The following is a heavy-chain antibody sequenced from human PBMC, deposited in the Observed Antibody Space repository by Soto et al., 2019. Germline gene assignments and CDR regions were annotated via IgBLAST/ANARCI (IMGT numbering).Heavy chain of an antibody. CDR3: ATGVIWIGYFTVDS. CDR2: FIPVYRTL. V-gene: IGHV1-69*01. J-gene: IGHJ4*02. CDR1: GGSFGNSA. Sequence: QVQLVQSGAEVKKPGSSVKVSCKASGGSFGNSAINWVRQTPGQGLEWLGGFIPVYRTLNYAPKFQGRVTITADESTGTAYMTLSSLTYDDTAVYYCATGVIWIGYFTVDSWGQGTRVTVSS. D-gene: IGHD3-3*01.